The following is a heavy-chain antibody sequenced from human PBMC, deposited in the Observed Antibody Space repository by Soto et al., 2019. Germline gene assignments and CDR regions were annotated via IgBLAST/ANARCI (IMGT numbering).Heavy chain of an antibody. CDR3: ARVPPRLYYDFWSGPRWFDP. CDR1: GGSISSYY. Sequence: SETLSLTCTVSGGSISSYYCSWIRQPPGKGLEWIGYIYYSGSTNYNPSLKSRVTISVDTSKNQFSLKLSSVTAADTAVYYCARVPPRLYYDFWSGPRWFDPWGQGTLVTVS. D-gene: IGHD3-3*01. V-gene: IGHV4-59*12. J-gene: IGHJ5*02. CDR2: IYYSGST.